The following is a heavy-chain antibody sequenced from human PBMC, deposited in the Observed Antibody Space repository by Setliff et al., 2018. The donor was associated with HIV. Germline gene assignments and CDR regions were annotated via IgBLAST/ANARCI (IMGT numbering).Heavy chain of an antibody. CDR1: SGSISSHHY. J-gene: IGHJ6*03. D-gene: IGHD4-17*01. CDR3: AREVILRVYGDYAQYHYYMDV. V-gene: IGHV4-59*11. CDR2: ISNTGNI. Sequence: PSETLSLTCTVSSGSISSHHYWTWIRQPPGKGLEWIGYISNTGNISYNPSLKGRVTISLDTSKKQFSLKLTSLTAADTAVYYCAREVILRVYGDYAQYHYYMDVWGKGTTVTVSS.